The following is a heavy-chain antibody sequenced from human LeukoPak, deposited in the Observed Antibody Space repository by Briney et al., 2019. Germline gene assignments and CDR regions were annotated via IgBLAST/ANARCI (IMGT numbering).Heavy chain of an antibody. D-gene: IGHD1-1*01. J-gene: IGHJ4*02. CDR2: ISSGGTTI. CDR3: ARGKRAYALGY. CDR1: GFTFSSYA. V-gene: IGHV3-48*03. Sequence: GGSLRLSCAASGFTFSSYAMNWVRQAPGKGLDWVSYISSGGTTIYSADSVRGRFTISRDNAKNSLYLQMNSLRAEDTAVYYCARGKRAYALGYWGQGTLVTVSS.